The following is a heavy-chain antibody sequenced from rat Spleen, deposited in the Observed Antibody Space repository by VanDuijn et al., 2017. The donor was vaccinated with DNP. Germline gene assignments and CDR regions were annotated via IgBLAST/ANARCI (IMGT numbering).Heavy chain of an antibody. Sequence: EVQLEESGGGLVQPGRSMKVSCAALGFTLSNYYMAWVRQAPTKGLEWVASINTGGGNTYYRDSVKGRFTISRDNAESTLYLQMDSLRSEDTATYYCTTTYNWFANWGQGVMVTVSS. CDR1: GFTLSNYY. V-gene: IGHV5-25*01. J-gene: IGHJ2*01. CDR3: TTTYNWFAN. D-gene: IGHD4-3*01. CDR2: INTGGGNT.